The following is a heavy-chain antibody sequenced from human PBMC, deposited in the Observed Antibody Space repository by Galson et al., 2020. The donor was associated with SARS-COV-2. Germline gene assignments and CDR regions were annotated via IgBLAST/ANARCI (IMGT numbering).Heavy chain of an antibody. Sequence: SVQVSCKASGGTISSYANSWVRQAPGQGLEWMGGTIPIFGTANYAQKFQGRVTITADESTSTAYMELSSLRSEDTAVYYCARAGWRVGYYGSGRVFDAFDIWGQGTMVTVSS. V-gene: IGHV1-69*13. CDR2: TIPIFGTA. D-gene: IGHD3-10*01. CDR3: ARAGWRVGYYGSGRVFDAFDI. J-gene: IGHJ3*02. CDR1: GGTISSYA.